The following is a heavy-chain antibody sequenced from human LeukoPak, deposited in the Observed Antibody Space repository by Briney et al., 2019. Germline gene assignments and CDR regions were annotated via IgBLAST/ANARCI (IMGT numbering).Heavy chain of an antibody. D-gene: IGHD5-24*01. Sequence: PSETLSLTCAVSDGSISSNYYWGWIRQPPGKGLEWIGTISYSGSTSYNPSLNSRVTISVDTFKNQFSLKLSSVTAADTAVYYCARAKMATIPTGAFDIWGQGTMVTVSS. J-gene: IGHJ3*02. CDR3: ARAKMATIPTGAFDI. CDR1: DGSISSNYY. V-gene: IGHV4-39*07. CDR2: ISYSGST.